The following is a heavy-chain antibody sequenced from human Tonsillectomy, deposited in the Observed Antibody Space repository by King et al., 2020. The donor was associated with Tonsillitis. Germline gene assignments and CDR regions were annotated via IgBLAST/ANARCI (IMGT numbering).Heavy chain of an antibody. CDR3: ARDSLQGGYFDY. Sequence: VQLVESGGGVVQPGRSLRLSCAASGFTFSTYGMHWVRQAPGKGLEWVAVISYDRNNKYYADSVKGRFTISRDNSKNTLYLQMNSLRAEDTAVYYCARDSLQGGYFDYWGQGTLVTVSS. CDR1: GFTFSTYG. D-gene: IGHD2-15*01. V-gene: IGHV3-33*05. J-gene: IGHJ4*02. CDR2: ISYDRNNK.